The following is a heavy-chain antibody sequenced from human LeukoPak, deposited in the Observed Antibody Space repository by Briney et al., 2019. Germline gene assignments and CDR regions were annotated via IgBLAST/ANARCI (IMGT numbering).Heavy chain of an antibody. CDR3: ARVSHSDAFDI. Sequence: ASVTVSCKASGYTFTSYDINWVRQATGQGLEWMGWMNPNSGNTGYAQKFQGRVTMTRNTSISTAYMELSMVRSEDTAVYYCARVSHSDAFDIWGQGTMVTVSS. V-gene: IGHV1-8*01. J-gene: IGHJ3*02. CDR1: GYTFTSYD. CDR2: MNPNSGNT. D-gene: IGHD5/OR15-5a*01.